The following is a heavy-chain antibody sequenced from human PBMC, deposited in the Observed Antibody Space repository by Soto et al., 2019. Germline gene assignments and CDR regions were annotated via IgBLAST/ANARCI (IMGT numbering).Heavy chain of an antibody. D-gene: IGHD2-2*01. J-gene: IGHJ4*02. CDR2: IYHSGST. CDR1: GGSISSYY. V-gene: IGHV4-59*04. CDR3: ALGYCSSTSCYLSY. Sequence: SETLSLTCTVSGGSISSYYWSWIRQPPGKGLEWIGYIYHSGSTYYNPSLKSRVTISVDRSKNQFSLKLSSVTAADTAVYYCALGYCSSTSCYLSYWGQGTLVTVSS.